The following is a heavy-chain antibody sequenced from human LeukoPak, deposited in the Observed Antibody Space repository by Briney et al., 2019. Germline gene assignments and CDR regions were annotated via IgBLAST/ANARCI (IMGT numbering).Heavy chain of an antibody. Sequence: GGSLRLSCAASGFTFSSYSMNWVRQAPGKGLEWVSSISSSSSYIYYADSVEGRFTISRDNAKNSLYLQMNSLRAEDTAVYYCARDPGYSSSGEAFDYWGQGTLVTVSS. CDR3: ARDPGYSSSGEAFDY. J-gene: IGHJ4*02. CDR1: GFTFSSYS. D-gene: IGHD6-13*01. V-gene: IGHV3-21*01. CDR2: ISSSSSYI.